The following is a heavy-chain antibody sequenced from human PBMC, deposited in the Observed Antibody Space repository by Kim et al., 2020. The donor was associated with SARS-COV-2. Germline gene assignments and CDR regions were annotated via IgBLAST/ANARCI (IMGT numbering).Heavy chain of an antibody. V-gene: IGHV6-1*01. D-gene: IGHD3-3*01. Sequence: AVSVKSRITINPDTSKNQFSLQLNSVTPEDTAVYHCARDYTTIFGVVIDYWGQGTLVTVSS. J-gene: IGHJ4*02. CDR3: ARDYTTIFGVVIDY.